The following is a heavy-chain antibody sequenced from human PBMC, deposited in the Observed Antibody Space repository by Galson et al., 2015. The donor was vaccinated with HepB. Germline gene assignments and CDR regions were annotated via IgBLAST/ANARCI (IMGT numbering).Heavy chain of an antibody. V-gene: IGHV3-23*01. Sequence: SLRLSCAASGFSFSTYSMSWVRQAPWKGLEWVSAISDSGAGTYYAKSVKGRFTISRDNSRNTLFLQMNSLRAEDTAVYYCVKEGGTWPKNYFDYGGQGTLVTVSS. CDR1: GFSFSTYS. CDR3: VKEGGTWPKNYFDY. CDR2: ISDSGAGT. D-gene: IGHD1-1*01. J-gene: IGHJ4*02.